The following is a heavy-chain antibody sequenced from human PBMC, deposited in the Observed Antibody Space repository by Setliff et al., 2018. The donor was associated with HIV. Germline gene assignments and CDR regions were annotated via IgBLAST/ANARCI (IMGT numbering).Heavy chain of an antibody. V-gene: IGHV1-2*06. D-gene: IGHD2-2*03. CDR1: GYMFSGFH. Sequence: EASVKVSCKASGYMFSGFHMHWVRQAAGQGLEWMGRINPNSGGTNYAQKFQGRVTMTRDTSISTAYMELSRLRSDDTAVYYCAKVDNGHCTSASCRDFDYWGQGTLVTVSS. CDR2: INPNSGGT. J-gene: IGHJ4*02. CDR3: AKVDNGHCTSASCRDFDY.